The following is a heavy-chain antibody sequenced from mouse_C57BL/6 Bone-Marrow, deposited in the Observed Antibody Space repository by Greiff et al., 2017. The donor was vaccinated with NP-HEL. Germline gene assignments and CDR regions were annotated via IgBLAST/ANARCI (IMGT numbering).Heavy chain of an antibody. CDR1: GYTFTSYW. CDR2: IDPSDSET. CDR3: ARRYGSSPPYAMDY. V-gene: IGHV1-52*01. Sequence: QVQLQQPGAELVRPGSSVKLSCKASGYTFTSYWMHWVKQRPIQGLEWIGNIDPSDSETHYNQKFKDKATLTVDKSSSTAYMQLSSLTSEDSAVYYCARRYGSSPPYAMDYWGQGTSVTVSS. J-gene: IGHJ4*01. D-gene: IGHD1-1*01.